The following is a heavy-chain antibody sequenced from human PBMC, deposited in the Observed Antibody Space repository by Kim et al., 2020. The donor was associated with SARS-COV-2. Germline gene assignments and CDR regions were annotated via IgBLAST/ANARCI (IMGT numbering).Heavy chain of an antibody. J-gene: IGHJ6*02. Sequence: GESLKISCKGSGYSFTNYWINWVRQMPGKGLEWMGRIDPSDSYTNYSPSFQGHVTISADKSISTAYLQWSSLKASDTAMYYCARRQRLETFHYGSGTQDAMDVWAQGTTVTVSS. CDR3: ARRQRLETFHYGSGTQDAMDV. D-gene: IGHD3-10*01. V-gene: IGHV5-10-1*01. CDR2: IDPSDSYT. CDR1: GYSFTNYW.